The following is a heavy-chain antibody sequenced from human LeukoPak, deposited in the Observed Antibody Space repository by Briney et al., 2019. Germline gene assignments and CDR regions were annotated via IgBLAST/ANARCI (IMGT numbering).Heavy chain of an antibody. CDR3: AKDPGIAAAGTTGRGYYYYMDV. CDR1: GFTFSSYS. V-gene: IGHV3-23*01. J-gene: IGHJ6*03. D-gene: IGHD6-13*01. CDR2: ISSSGGNT. Sequence: GGSLRLSCAASGFTFSSYSMSWVRQAPGKGLEWVSSISSSGGNTYYPDSVKGRFTISRDNSKNTMYLQMNSLRAEDTAVYYCAKDPGIAAAGTTGRGYYYYMDVWGKGTTVTVSS.